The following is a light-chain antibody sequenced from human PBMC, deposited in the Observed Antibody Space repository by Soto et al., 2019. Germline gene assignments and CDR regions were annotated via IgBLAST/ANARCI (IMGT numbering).Light chain of an antibody. V-gene: IGKV3-15*01. Sequence: EIVMTQSPATLSVSPGERVTLSCRASQSVSSNLAWYQQKPGQAPRLLIYGASTRATGIPTRFSGSGSGTEFTLTISSLQSEDFAVYYCQQYNNWWTFGQGTNVDIK. CDR1: QSVSSN. CDR2: GAS. CDR3: QQYNNWWT. J-gene: IGKJ1*01.